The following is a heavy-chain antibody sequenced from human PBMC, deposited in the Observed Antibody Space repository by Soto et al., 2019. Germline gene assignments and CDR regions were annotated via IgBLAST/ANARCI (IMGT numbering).Heavy chain of an antibody. V-gene: IGHV4-34*01. Sequence: SETLSLTCAVYGGSFSGYYWSWIRQPPGKGLEWIGEINHSGSTNYNPSLKSRVTISVDTSKNQFSLKLSSVTAADTAVYYCARDRPRATIKYYYYYGMDVWGQGTTVTVSS. D-gene: IGHD5-12*01. J-gene: IGHJ6*02. CDR2: INHSGST. CDR3: ARDRPRATIKYYYYYGMDV. CDR1: GGSFSGYY.